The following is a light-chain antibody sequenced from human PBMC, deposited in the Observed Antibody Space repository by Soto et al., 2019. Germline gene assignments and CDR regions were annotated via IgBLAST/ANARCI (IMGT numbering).Light chain of an antibody. CDR2: GAS. CDR1: QSVSSD. J-gene: IGKJ5*01. V-gene: IGKV3-15*01. CDR3: SNRMEWST. Sequence: EIGMPHSPATLSVSPGERATLSCRASQSVSSDLAWYQQKPGHAPRLLIYGASTRATGIPARFSGSGSGTEFTITIRSLKHEDFSFNSCSNRMEWSTLGQGKRLEIK.